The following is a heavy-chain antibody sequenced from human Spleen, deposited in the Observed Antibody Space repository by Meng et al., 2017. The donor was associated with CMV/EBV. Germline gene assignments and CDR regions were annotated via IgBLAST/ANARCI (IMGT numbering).Heavy chain of an antibody. D-gene: IGHD2-21*01. Sequence: GESLKISCAASGFTFDDYGMSWVRQAPGKGLEWVSGINWNGGSTGYADSVKGRFTISRDNAKNSLYLQMNSLRAEDTAVYYCARANYCGGDCYPWDPRTFDSWGQGTLVTVSS. J-gene: IGHJ4*02. V-gene: IGHV3-20*04. CDR3: ARANYCGGDCYPWDPRTFDS. CDR2: INWNGGST. CDR1: GFTFDDYG.